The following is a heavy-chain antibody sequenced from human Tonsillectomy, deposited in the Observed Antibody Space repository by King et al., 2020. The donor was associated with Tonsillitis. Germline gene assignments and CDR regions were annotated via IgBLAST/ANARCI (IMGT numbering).Heavy chain of an antibody. CDR1: GFTFSNYA. V-gene: IGHV3-30*01. D-gene: IGHD3-16*01. Sequence: VQLVESGGGVVQPGRSLRLPCAASGFTFSNYAMHWVRQAPGKGLEWVAVLSYDGSNKYYAHSVKGRFAISRDNSENTLYLQMNSLRAEDTAVYYCARDAGSYLGEFSQGYFDYWGQGTLVTVSS. CDR3: ARDAGSYLGEFSQGYFDY. CDR2: LSYDGSNK. J-gene: IGHJ4*02.